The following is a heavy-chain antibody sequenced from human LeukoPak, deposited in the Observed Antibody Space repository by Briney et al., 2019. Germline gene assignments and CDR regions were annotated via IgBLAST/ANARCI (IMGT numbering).Heavy chain of an antibody. J-gene: IGHJ4*02. Sequence: PSETLSLTCAVYGGSFSGYYWSWIRQPPGKGLEWIGEINHSGSTNYNPSLKSRVTISVDTSKNQFSLKLSSVTAADTAVYYCARGRGWLQLGFGYYFDYWGQGTLVTVSS. CDR2: INHSGST. CDR1: GGSFSGYY. V-gene: IGHV4-34*01. D-gene: IGHD5-24*01. CDR3: ARGRGWLQLGFGYYFDY.